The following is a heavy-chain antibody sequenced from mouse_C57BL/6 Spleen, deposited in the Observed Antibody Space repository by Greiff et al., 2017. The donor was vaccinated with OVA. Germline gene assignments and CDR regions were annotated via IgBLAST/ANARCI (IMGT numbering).Heavy chain of an antibody. Sequence: VQVVESGAELVKPGASVKISCKASGYAFSSYWMNWVKQRPGKGLEWIGQIYPGAGDTNYNGKFKGKATLTADQSSSTAYMQLSSLTSEDSAVYFCARTNNYGSSYGGYFDVWGTGTTVTVSS. CDR1: GYAFSSYW. CDR2: IYPGAGDT. D-gene: IGHD1-1*01. V-gene: IGHV1-80*01. CDR3: ARTNNYGSSYGGYFDV. J-gene: IGHJ1*03.